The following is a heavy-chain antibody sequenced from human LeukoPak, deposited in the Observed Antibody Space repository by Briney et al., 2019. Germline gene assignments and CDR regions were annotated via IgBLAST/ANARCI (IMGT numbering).Heavy chain of an antibody. CDR1: GFTFSTYA. D-gene: IGHD1-26*01. J-gene: IGHJ4*02. Sequence: GGSLRLSCAASGFTFSTYAMNWVRQAPGKGLEYVSAISSNGGGTYYAKSVKGRFTISRDNSKNTLYLQMGSLRAEDMAVYYCAGSGGSYDYWGQGTLVTVSS. CDR2: ISSNGGGT. CDR3: AGSGGSYDY. V-gene: IGHV3-64*01.